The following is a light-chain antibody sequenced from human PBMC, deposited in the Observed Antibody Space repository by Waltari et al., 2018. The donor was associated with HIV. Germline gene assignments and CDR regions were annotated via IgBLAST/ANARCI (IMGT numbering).Light chain of an antibody. CDR1: SSDVGGYNY. J-gene: IGLJ2*01. V-gene: IGLV2-14*01. Sequence: QSALTQPASVSGSPGQSITISCTGTSSDVGGYNYVSWSQQHPGKAPKLMIYEVTKRPSGVFNRFSGSKSGNTASLTISGLQAEDEADYYCSSYTSSSTLSRVFGGGTKLTVL. CDR3: SSYTSSSTLSRV. CDR2: EVT.